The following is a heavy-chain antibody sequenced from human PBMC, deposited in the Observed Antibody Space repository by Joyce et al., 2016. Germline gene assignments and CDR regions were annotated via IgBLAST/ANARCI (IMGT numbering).Heavy chain of an antibody. CDR2: VQTSGLP. CDR1: GDSIINQIYY. Sequence: QVQLRESGPGLVKASQTLSLTCSVSGDSIINQIYYWSWIRQTPQRGLEWIGYVQTSGLPCYNPSLWGRLTIAADTSRNQFSLSLNSVTAADTAVYYCVRGAYCGGDCYRGADYWGRGILVTVSS. D-gene: IGHD2-21*01. V-gene: IGHV4-30-4*01. J-gene: IGHJ4*02. CDR3: VRGAYCGGDCYRGADY.